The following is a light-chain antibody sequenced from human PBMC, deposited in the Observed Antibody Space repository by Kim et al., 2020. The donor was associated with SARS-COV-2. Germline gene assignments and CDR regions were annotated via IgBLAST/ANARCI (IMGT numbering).Light chain of an antibody. CDR2: GKN. J-gene: IGLJ2*01. V-gene: IGLV3-19*01. CDR1: SLRSYY. CDR3: NSRDSSGNSLWV. Sequence: LGQTVRITCQGDSLRSYYASWYQQKPGQAPVLVIYGKNNRPSGIPDRFSGSSSGNTASLTITGAQAEDEADYYCNSRDSSGNSLWVFGGGTKLTVL.